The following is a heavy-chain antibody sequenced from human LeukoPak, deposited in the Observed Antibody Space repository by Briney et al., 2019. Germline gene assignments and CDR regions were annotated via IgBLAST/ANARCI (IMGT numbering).Heavy chain of an antibody. V-gene: IGHV3-23*01. Sequence: GGSLRLSCAASGFTFSSYAMSWVRQAPGKGLEWVSAISGSGGSTYYADSVKGRFTISRDNSKNTQYLQMNSLRAEDTAVYYCAKAVRVVPAAIWGQGTLVTVSS. D-gene: IGHD2-2*01. J-gene: IGHJ4*02. CDR3: AKAVRVVPAAI. CDR2: ISGSGGST. CDR1: GFTFSSYA.